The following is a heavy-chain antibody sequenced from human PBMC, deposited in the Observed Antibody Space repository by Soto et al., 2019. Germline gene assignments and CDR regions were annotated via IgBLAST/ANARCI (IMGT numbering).Heavy chain of an antibody. Sequence: LSLTCAVYGGSFSGYYWTWIRQPPGKGLEWIGEITHSGSTNYNPSLKSRVTISVDTSKNQFSLNLNSVTAADTAVYYCARSSVRGWSYWGQGTLVTVSS. CDR2: ITHSGST. CDR3: ARSSVRGWSY. J-gene: IGHJ4*02. V-gene: IGHV4-34*01. CDR1: GGSFSGYY. D-gene: IGHD3-10*02.